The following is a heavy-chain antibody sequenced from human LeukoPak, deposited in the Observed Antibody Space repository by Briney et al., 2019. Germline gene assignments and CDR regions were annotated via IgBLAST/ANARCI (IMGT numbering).Heavy chain of an antibody. CDR2: IKQEGSAR. J-gene: IGHJ4*02. CDR3: ARDPGIAAAGTVGYFDS. D-gene: IGHD6-13*01. CDR1: GFSFSSYW. V-gene: IGHV3-7*01. Sequence: GGPLRLSCVASGFSFSSYWMSWVRQTPGKGLEWVANIKQEGSARYYVDSVTGRFTISRDDAMNSLYLQMNSLRVEDTAVYYCARDPGIAAAGTVGYFDSWGQGILVTVSS.